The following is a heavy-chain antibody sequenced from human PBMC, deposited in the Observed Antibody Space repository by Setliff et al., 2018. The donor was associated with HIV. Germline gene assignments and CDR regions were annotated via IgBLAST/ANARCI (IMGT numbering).Heavy chain of an antibody. J-gene: IGHJ4*02. CDR1: GFTFSGYA. D-gene: IGHD2-2*01. V-gene: IGHV3-23*01. Sequence: PGGSLRLSCAASGFTFSGYAMSWVRQAPGKGLEWVSTIRGDGGSTYYADSVKGRFTISRDNSKNTLYLQMSSLRVEDTAVYYCVKAVIVVIPAAIFDYWGQGTLVTVSS. CDR3: VKAVIVVIPAAIFDY. CDR2: IRGDGGST.